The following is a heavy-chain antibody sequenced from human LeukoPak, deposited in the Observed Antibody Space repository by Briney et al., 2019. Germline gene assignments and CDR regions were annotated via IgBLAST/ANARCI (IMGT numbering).Heavy chain of an antibody. CDR1: XGSFXXXX. V-gene: IGHV4-34*01. J-gene: IGHJ4*02. CDR3: ARRPSHSSSWYIDY. CDR2: INHSRST. Sequence: PSETLXXXXXXXXGSFXXXXXXWXRXXXGKXXXXXGEINHSRSTNYTPSLKSRGTISVDTSKNKCSLTRSSVTAADTAVYYCARRPSHSSSWYIDYWGQGTLVTVSS. D-gene: IGHD6-13*01.